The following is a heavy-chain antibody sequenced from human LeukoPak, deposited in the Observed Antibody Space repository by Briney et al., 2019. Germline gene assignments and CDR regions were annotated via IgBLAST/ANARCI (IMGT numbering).Heavy chain of an antibody. CDR3: TTLHYYGMVV. CDR1: GFTFSSYA. J-gene: IGHJ6*02. CDR2: ISGSGSTI. V-gene: IGHV3-48*04. Sequence: GRSLRLSCAASGFTFSSYAMHWVRQAPGKGLEWVSYISGSGSTIYYADSVKGRFTNSRDNAKNSLYLQMDSLSAEDTAVYYCTTLHYYGMVVWGPGTTVTAS.